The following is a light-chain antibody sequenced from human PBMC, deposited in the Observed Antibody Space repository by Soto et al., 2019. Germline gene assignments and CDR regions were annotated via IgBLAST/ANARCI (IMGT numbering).Light chain of an antibody. CDR3: QQLNSYPL. Sequence: IQLTQSPSSLSASVGDRVTITCRASQGISSYLAWYQQKPGKAPKLLIYAASTLKSGVPSRFSGSGSGTHFTLTISSLQPEDFPTYYCQQLNSYPLFGQGTKLEIK. V-gene: IGKV1-9*01. J-gene: IGKJ2*01. CDR1: QGISSY. CDR2: AAS.